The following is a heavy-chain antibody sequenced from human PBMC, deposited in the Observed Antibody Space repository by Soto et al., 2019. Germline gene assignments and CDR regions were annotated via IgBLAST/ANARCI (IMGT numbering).Heavy chain of an antibody. CDR3: VRDSGAKLSSS. V-gene: IGHV1-69*01. J-gene: IGHJ4*02. CDR1: GGTFSSYR. D-gene: IGHD6-13*01. CDR2: IVPIYRTA. Sequence: QVQLVQSGAEVKKPGSSVKVSCKASGGTFSSYRINWVRQAPGQGLEWVGGIVPIYRTADYAQKFQGRVTITADESARTSYIELRSLKSQDTAVYYCVRDSGAKLSSSWGQGTLVTVSS.